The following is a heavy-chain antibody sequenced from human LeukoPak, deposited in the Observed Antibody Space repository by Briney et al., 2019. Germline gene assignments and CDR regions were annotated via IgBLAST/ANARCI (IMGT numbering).Heavy chain of an antibody. V-gene: IGHV3-64*02. D-gene: IGHD2/OR15-2a*01. Sequence: QPGGSLRLSCAASGFTFSGFSMNWIRQAPGRGLEYVSAINGNGDKTFYTDSVRGRFTIFRDNSKNTLFLQMGSLRGEDTALYFCARIGMENFYDLWGQGTLVTVSS. CDR2: INGNGDKT. CDR3: ARIGMENFYDL. J-gene: IGHJ5*02. CDR1: GFTFSGFS.